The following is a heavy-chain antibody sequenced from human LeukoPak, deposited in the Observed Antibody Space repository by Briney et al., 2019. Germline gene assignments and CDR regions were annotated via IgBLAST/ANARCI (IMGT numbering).Heavy chain of an antibody. V-gene: IGHV7-4-1*01. CDR3: ARELLITRTWFDP. D-gene: IGHD3-22*01. Sequence: ASVKVSCKASGYTFTTYAMNWVRQAPGQGLEWMGWINTNTGNPTYAQGFTGRFVFSLDTSVSTAYLQIRSLKAEDTAVYYCARELLITRTWFDPWGQGTLVTVSS. CDR2: INTNTGNP. CDR1: GYTFTTYA. J-gene: IGHJ5*02.